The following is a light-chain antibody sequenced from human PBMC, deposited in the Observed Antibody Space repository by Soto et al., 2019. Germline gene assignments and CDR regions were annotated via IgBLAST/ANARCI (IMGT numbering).Light chain of an antibody. CDR2: DAS. V-gene: IGKV1-5*01. J-gene: IGKJ4*01. CDR3: QQYSTYPLT. CDR1: QSIGTW. Sequence: DIQVTQSPSTLSASVGDIVTITCGASQSIGTWLAWYQQKPGKAPQILIYDASKLEPGVPSRLSGGGSGTEFTLTISSLQPDDFATYYCQQYSTYPLTFGGGTEVDIK.